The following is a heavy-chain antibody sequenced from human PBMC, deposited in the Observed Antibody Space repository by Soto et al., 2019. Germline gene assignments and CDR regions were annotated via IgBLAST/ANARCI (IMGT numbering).Heavy chain of an antibody. CDR3: TRRGRQSANWFDL. J-gene: IGHJ5*02. CDR2: IIPMSGRP. V-gene: IGHV1-69*06. CDR1: GGTFNSFS. Sequence: QVQLVQSGAEVKTPGSSVKVSCKASGGTFNSFSIDWVRQAPGQGLEWMGGIIPMSGRPNYAQRFQGRVTFSADKSTNTVYMEVNSLTYNDTAVYYCTRRGRQSANWFDLWGQGTLVTVSS.